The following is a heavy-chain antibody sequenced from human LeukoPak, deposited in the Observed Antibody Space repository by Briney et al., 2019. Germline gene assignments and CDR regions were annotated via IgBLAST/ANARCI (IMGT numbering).Heavy chain of an antibody. V-gene: IGHV1-18*01. CDR2: ISAYNGNT. J-gene: IGHJ6*02. Sequence: ASVKVSRKASGYTFTSYGISWVRQAPGQGLEWMGWISAYNGNTNYAQKLQGRVTMTTDTSTSTAYMELRSLRSDDTAVYYCARGRIAAAGTGYYYYYGMDVWGQGTTVTVSS. CDR1: GYTFTSYG. D-gene: IGHD6-13*01. CDR3: ARGRIAAAGTGYYYYYGMDV.